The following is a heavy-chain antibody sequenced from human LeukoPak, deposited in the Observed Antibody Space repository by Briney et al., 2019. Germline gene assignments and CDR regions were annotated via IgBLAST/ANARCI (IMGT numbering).Heavy chain of an antibody. CDR1: GFTFSSYA. CDR3: AKDRKIRGVIPYYFDY. D-gene: IGHD3-10*01. J-gene: IGHJ4*02. Sequence: GGSLRLSCGASGFTFSSYAMSWVRQAPGKGLEWVSSISGSGGSTYYADSVKGRFTISRDNSKNTLYLQMNSLRAEDTAVYYCAKDRKIRGVIPYYFDYWGQGTLVTVSS. CDR2: ISGSGGST. V-gene: IGHV3-23*01.